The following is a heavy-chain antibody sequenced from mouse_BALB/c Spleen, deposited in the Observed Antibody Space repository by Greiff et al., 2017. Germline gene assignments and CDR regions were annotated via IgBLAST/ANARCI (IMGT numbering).Heavy chain of an antibody. Sequence: EVQLQQSGGGLVQPGGSRKLSCAASGFTFSSFGMHWVRQAPEKGLEWVAYISSGSSTIYYADTVKGRFTISRDNPKNTLFLQMTSLRSEDTAMYYCARGYDCAMDYWGQGTSVTVSS. D-gene: IGHD1-2*01. V-gene: IGHV5-17*02. CDR3: ARGYDCAMDY. J-gene: IGHJ4*01. CDR2: ISSGSSTI. CDR1: GFTFSSFG.